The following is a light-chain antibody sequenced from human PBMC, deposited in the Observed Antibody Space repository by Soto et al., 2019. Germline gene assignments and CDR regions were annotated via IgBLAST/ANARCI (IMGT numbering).Light chain of an antibody. CDR3: QKYNSAPLT. Sequence: DLQMTQSPSSLSSSLGDRVTITCRASQGISNYLAWYQQKTGKVPKLLIYAESTLQSGVPYRLSGSGSGTDFTLTISRLQPEDVATYYCQKYNSAPLTCGGGTKVDIK. J-gene: IGKJ4*01. CDR1: QGISNY. V-gene: IGKV1-27*01. CDR2: AES.